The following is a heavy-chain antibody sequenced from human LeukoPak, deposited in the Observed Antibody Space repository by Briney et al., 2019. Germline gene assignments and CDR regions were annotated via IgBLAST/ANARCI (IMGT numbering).Heavy chain of an antibody. Sequence: GGSLRLSCAASGFTFSTYAMSWVRQAPGKGLEWVSAISGSGGNTYYADSVKGRFTTSRDNSKNTLYLQMNSLRAEDTAVYYCAPGAYCSSSSCAARGFDPWGQGTLVTVSS. J-gene: IGHJ5*02. V-gene: IGHV3-23*01. D-gene: IGHD2-2*01. CDR3: APGAYCSSSSCAARGFDP. CDR1: GFTFSTYA. CDR2: ISGSGGNT.